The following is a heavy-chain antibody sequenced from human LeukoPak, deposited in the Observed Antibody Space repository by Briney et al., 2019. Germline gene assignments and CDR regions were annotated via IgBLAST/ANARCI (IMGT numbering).Heavy chain of an antibody. V-gene: IGHV1-2*06. D-gene: IGHD2-2*02. CDR3: ARAALRCSSTSCYIGY. CDR1: GYTFTGYY. CDR2: INPNSGGT. Sequence: GASVKVSCEASGYTFTGYYMHWVRQAPGQGLEWMGRINPNSGGTNYAQKFQGRVTMTRDTSISTAYMELSRLRSDDTAVYYCARAALRCSSTSCYIGYWGQGTLVTVSS. J-gene: IGHJ4*02.